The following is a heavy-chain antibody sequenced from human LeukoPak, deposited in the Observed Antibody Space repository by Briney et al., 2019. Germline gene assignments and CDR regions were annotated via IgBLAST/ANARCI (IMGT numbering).Heavy chain of an antibody. D-gene: IGHD3-16*01. Sequence: ASVKVSCKASGYTFTSYDINWVRQAPGQGLEGMGWMNPNSGNTGYAQKFQGRVTITRNTSISTAYMELSSLRSEDTAVYYCARAWGMGFDYWGQGTLVTVSS. J-gene: IGHJ4*02. CDR3: ARAWGMGFDY. CDR2: MNPNSGNT. CDR1: GYTFTSYD. V-gene: IGHV1-8*03.